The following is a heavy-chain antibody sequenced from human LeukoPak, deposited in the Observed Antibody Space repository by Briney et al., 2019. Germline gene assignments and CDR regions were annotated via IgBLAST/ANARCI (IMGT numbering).Heavy chain of an antibody. CDR1: GGSFSGYY. Sequence: PSETLSLTCAVYGGSFSGYYWSWIRQPPGKGLEWIGEINHSGSTNYNPSLKSRVTISVDTSKNQFSLKLSSVTAADTAVYYCARLRILLWFGDNKAPFDYWGQGTLVTVPS. D-gene: IGHD3-10*01. CDR3: ARLRILLWFGDNKAPFDY. CDR2: INHSGST. V-gene: IGHV4-34*01. J-gene: IGHJ4*02.